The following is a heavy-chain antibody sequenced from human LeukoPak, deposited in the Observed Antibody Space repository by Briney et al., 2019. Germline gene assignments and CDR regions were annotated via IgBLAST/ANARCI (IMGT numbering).Heavy chain of an antibody. D-gene: IGHD1-26*01. V-gene: IGHV1-18*01. CDR1: GYTFTSYG. J-gene: IGHJ4*02. CDR2: ISAYNGNT. Sequence: ASVKVSCKASGYTFTSYGISWVRQAPGQGLEWVGWISAYNGNTNYAQKLQGGVTMTTDTSTSTAYMELRSLRSEDTAVYYCARAAYSASCSLEYYLDYWGQGTLVTVSS. CDR3: ARAAYSASCSLEYYLDY.